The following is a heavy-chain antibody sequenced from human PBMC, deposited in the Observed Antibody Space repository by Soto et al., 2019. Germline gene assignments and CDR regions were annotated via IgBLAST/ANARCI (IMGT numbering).Heavy chain of an antibody. J-gene: IGHJ5*02. V-gene: IGHV3-23*01. Sequence: GGSLRLSCAASGFTFNNYAMSWVRQAPGKGLEWVSAISGHGDNTFYADSVKGRFTISRDISKNTLYLQMNSLRAEDTAVYYCLCRDVVPAALTWGQGTLVTVSS. CDR3: LCRDVVPAALT. CDR1: GFTFNNYA. D-gene: IGHD2-2*01. CDR2: ISGHGDNT.